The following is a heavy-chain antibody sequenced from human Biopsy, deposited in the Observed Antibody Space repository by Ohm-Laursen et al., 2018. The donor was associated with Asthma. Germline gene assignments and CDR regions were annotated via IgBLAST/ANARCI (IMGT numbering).Heavy chain of an antibody. CDR2: INHSGST. V-gene: IGHV4-34*01. J-gene: IGHJ6*02. D-gene: IGHD6-19*01. CDR1: GGSFSGYY. CDR3: ASGGIAVAGPSHYYYYYGMDV. Sequence: GTLSLTCAVYGGSFSGYYWSWIRQPPGKGLEWIGEINHSGSTNYNPSLKSRVTISVDTSKNQFSLKLSSVTAADTAVYYCASGGIAVAGPSHYYYYYGMDVWGQGTTVTVSS.